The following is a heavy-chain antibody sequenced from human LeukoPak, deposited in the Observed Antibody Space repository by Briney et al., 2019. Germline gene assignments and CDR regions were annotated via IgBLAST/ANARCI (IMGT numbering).Heavy chain of an antibody. J-gene: IGHJ5*02. CDR3: ARVNLRGSNYNWFDP. V-gene: IGHV1-69*08. CDR2: ITPVIETA. CDR1: GGTFLSHT. Sequence: SVKVSCKTSGGTFLSHTFSWVRQAPGHGLEWIGKITPVIETANYAQTFQGRVSIYTDKATTTVYMDLSGLRPDDTAEYYCARVNLRGSNYNWFDPWGQGTRVIVSS. D-gene: IGHD3-10*01.